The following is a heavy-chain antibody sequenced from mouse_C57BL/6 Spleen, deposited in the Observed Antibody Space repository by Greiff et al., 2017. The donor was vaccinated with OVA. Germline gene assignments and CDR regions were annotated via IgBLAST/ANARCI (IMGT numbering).Heavy chain of an antibody. CDR3: TSSGNTGLDY. CDR1: GYTFTDYE. J-gene: IGHJ2*01. Sequence: VQLQQSGAELVRPGASVTLSCKASGYTFTDYEMHWVKQTPVHGLEWIGAIDPETGGTAYNQKFKGKAILTADKSSSTAYMELRSLTSEDSAVYYCTSSGNTGLDYWGQGTTLTVSS. V-gene: IGHV1-15*01. D-gene: IGHD4-1*01. CDR2: IDPETGGT.